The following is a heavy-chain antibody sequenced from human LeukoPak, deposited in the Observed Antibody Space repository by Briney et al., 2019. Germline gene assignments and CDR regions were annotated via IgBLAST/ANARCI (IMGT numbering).Heavy chain of an antibody. J-gene: IGHJ4*02. CDR3: ARHDSSGSYGGFVY. D-gene: IGHD3-10*01. Sequence: GGSLRLSCAASGFTFSDYYMSWIRQAPGKGLEWVSYISNTGSTIYYADSVKGRFTISRDSAKNSLYLQMNSLRVEDTAVYYCARHDSSGSYGGFVYWGQGTLVTVSS. CDR2: ISNTGSTI. CDR1: GFTFSDYY. V-gene: IGHV3-11*01.